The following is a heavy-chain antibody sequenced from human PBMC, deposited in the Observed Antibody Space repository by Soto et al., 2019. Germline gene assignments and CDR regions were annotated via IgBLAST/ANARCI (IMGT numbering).Heavy chain of an antibody. CDR1: GYTFTSYG. V-gene: IGHV1-18*01. CDR3: ARGGGDYVLGGNWFDP. J-gene: IGHJ5*02. D-gene: IGHD4-17*01. Sequence: ASVKVSCKASGYTFTSYGISWVRQAPGQGLEWMGWISAYNGNTNYAQKLQGRVTMTTDTSTSTDYMELRSLRSDDTAVYYCARGGGDYVLGGNWFDPWGQGTLVTVSS. CDR2: ISAYNGNT.